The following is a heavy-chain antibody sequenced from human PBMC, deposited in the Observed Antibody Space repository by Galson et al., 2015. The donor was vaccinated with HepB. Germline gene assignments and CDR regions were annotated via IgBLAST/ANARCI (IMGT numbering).Heavy chain of an antibody. J-gene: IGHJ6*03. D-gene: IGHD3-3*01. CDR2: MNPNSGNT. CDR1: GYTFTSYD. CDR3: ARLVLRFLEWPEGHYYYYYMDV. V-gene: IGHV1-8*01. Sequence: SVKVSCKASGYTFTSYDINWVRQATGQGLEWMGWMNPNSGNTGYAQKFQGRVTMTRNTSISTAYMELSSLRSEDTAVYYCARLVLRFLEWPEGHYYYYYMDVWGKGTTVTVSS.